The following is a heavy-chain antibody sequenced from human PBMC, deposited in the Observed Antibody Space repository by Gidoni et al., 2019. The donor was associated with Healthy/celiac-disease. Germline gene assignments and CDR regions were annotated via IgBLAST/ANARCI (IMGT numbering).Heavy chain of an antibody. CDR1: CYPFTSYG. J-gene: IGHJ6*03. V-gene: IGHV1-18*04. Sequence: QVQLVQSGAEVKKPGASVKVSCKASCYPFTSYGISWVRQAPGQGLEWMGWISAYNGNTNYAQKRQGRVTMTTDTSTSTAYMELRSLRSDDTAVYYCARDMGTAMPDYYMDVWGKGTTVTVSS. CDR2: ISAYNGNT. D-gene: IGHD5-18*01. CDR3: ARDMGTAMPDYYMDV.